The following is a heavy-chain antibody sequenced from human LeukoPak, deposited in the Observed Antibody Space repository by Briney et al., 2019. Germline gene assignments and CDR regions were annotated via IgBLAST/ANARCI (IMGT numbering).Heavy chain of an antibody. D-gene: IGHD3-22*01. J-gene: IGHJ4*02. V-gene: IGHV4-34*01. CDR2: INHSGST. CDR1: GGSFSGYY. CDR3: ARAVVYYYDSSGYYYYFDY. Sequence: SETLSLTCAVYGGSFSGYYWSWIRQPPGKGLEWIGEINHSGSTNYNPSLKSRVTISVDTSKNQFSLKLSSVTAADTAVYYCARAVVYYYDSSGYYYYFDYWGQGTLVTVSS.